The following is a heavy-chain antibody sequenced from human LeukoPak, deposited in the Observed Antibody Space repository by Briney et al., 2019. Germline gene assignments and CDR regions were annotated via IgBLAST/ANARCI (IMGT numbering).Heavy chain of an antibody. J-gene: IGHJ3*01. CDR3: ARDDYSVFDAFDV. Sequence: SETLPLTYTGSGGSISSHFLTWIRQPPGKGLEWLGYVYNSGSTNYNPSLQSRVTMTLDASKNQFYLRLTSVTAADTAVYFCARDDYSVFDAFDVWGQGTVVTVSS. CDR2: VYNSGST. D-gene: IGHD3-16*01. V-gene: IGHV4-59*08. CDR1: GGSISSHF.